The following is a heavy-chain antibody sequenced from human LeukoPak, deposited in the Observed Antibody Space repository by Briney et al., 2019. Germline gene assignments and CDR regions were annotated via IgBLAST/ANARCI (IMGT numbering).Heavy chain of an antibody. CDR1: GYSFTTYW. J-gene: IGHJ4*02. Sequence: GESLKISCKGSGYSFTTYWISWVRQMPGKGLEWMGRIDPSDSYTNYSPSFQGHVTISADKSISTAYLQWSSLKASDTAMYYCARHAVATTDFDYWGRGTLVTVSS. V-gene: IGHV5-10-1*01. D-gene: IGHD5-12*01. CDR2: IDPSDSYT. CDR3: ARHAVATTDFDY.